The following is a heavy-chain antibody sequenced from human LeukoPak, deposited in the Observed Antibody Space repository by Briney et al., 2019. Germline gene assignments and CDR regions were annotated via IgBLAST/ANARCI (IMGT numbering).Heavy chain of an antibody. D-gene: IGHD3-3*01. J-gene: IGHJ4*02. CDR3: ARDLFWSGHSSSGY. Sequence: GASVKVSCKASGYTFTSYGISWVRQAPEQGLEWMGWISAYNGNTNYAQKLQGRVTMTTDTSTSTAYMELRSLRSDDTAVYYCARDLFWSGHSSSGYWGQGTLVTVSS. CDR1: GYTFTSYG. CDR2: ISAYNGNT. V-gene: IGHV1-18*01.